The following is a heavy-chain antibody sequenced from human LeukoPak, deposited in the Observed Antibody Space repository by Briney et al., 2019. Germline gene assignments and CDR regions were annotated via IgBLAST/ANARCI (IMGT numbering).Heavy chain of an antibody. J-gene: IGHJ4*02. D-gene: IGHD2/OR15-2a*01. CDR2: ISGSGGST. Sequence: GGTLRLSCAASGFTFSSYGMSWVRQAPGKGLEWVSAISGSGGSTYYADSVKGRFTISRDNSKNTLYLQMNSLRAEDTAVYYCAKRTDSDYGDCWGQGTLVTVSS. CDR1: GFTFSSYG. CDR3: AKRTDSDYGDC. V-gene: IGHV3-23*01.